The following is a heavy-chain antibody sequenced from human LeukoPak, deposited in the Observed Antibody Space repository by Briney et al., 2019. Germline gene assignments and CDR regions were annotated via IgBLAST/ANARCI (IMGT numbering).Heavy chain of an antibody. D-gene: IGHD6-13*01. V-gene: IGHV1-18*01. CDR2: ISAYNGNT. Sequence: GASVKVSCKASGYTFTSYGISWVRQAPGQGLEWMGWISAYNGNTNYAQKLQGRVTMTTDTSTSTAYMELRSLRSDDTAVYYCARDIRGAAAGTVRRYDAFDIWGQGTMVTVSS. CDR3: ARDIRGAAAGTVRRYDAFDI. CDR1: GYTFTSYG. J-gene: IGHJ3*02.